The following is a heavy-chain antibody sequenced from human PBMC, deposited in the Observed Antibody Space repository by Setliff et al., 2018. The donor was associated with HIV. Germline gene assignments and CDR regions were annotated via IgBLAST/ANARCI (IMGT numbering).Heavy chain of an antibody. CDR1: GGSFSGYY. V-gene: IGHV4-34*01. Sequence: SETLSLTCAVYGGSFSGYYWNWIRQPPGKGLEWIGAINRGGSTNYNPSLKSRAIISVDTSKKHLSLNLTSVTAADTAVYYCATRGWNGYKAFDYWGQGTLVTVSS. CDR2: INRGGST. J-gene: IGHJ4*02. D-gene: IGHD1-1*01. CDR3: ATRGWNGYKAFDY.